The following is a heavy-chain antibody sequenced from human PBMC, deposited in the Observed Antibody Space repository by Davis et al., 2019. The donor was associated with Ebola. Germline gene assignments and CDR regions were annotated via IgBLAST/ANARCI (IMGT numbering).Heavy chain of an antibody. J-gene: IGHJ4*02. CDR1: GGTFSSYA. D-gene: IGHD3-22*01. CDR3: ARSEYYYDSSGSGWAFDY. V-gene: IGHV1-69*13. CDR2: IIPIFGTA. Sequence: SVKVSCKASGGTFSSYAISWVRQPPGQGLEWMGGIIPIFGTANYAQKFQGRVTITADESTSTAYMELSSLRSEDTAVYYCARSEYYYDSSGSGWAFDYWGQGTLVTVAS.